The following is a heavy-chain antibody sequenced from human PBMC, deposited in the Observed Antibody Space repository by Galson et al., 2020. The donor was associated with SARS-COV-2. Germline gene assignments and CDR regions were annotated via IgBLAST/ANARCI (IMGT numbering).Heavy chain of an antibody. V-gene: IGHV1-46*01. J-gene: IGHJ4*02. CDR1: GYTFTSSY. CDR3: ARDSQGGNDYNYVLF. D-gene: IGHD4-4*01. Sequence: ASVKVFCKPSGYTFTSSYIHWVRQAPGPGLEWMGIINPSGGGTTYAQTFQGRVTMTRDTSTSTVYMELSSLRSEDTAVYYCARDSQGGNDYNYVLFWGQGTLVTVSS. CDR2: INPSGGGT.